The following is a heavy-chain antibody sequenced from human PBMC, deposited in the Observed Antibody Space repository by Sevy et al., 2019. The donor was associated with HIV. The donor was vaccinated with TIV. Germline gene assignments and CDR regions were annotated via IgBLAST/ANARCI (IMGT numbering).Heavy chain of an antibody. D-gene: IGHD3-10*01. J-gene: IGHJ4*02. CDR1: GGTFSSYA. V-gene: IGHV1-69*13. CDR2: IIPIFGTA. Sequence: ASVKVSCKASGGTFSSYAMSWVRQAPGQGLEWMGGIIPIFGTANYAQKFQGRVTITADESTSTAYMELSSLRSEDTAVYYCARSPNYYGSGSYIGYWGQGTLVTVSS. CDR3: ARSPNYYGSGSYIGY.